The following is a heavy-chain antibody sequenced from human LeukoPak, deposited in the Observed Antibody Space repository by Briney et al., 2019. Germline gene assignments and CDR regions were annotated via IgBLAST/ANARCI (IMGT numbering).Heavy chain of an antibody. D-gene: IGHD4-17*01. CDR1: GGSFSGDY. J-gene: IGHJ4*02. CDR2: INHSGST. V-gene: IGHV4-34*01. CDR3: ARAEDYGDYSY. Sequence: SETLSLTCAVYGGSFSGDYWSSIRQPPGKGLEWIGEINHSGSTNYNPSLKSRVTISVDTSKNQYSLKLSSVTAADTSVYYCARAEDYGDYSYWGQGTLVTVSS.